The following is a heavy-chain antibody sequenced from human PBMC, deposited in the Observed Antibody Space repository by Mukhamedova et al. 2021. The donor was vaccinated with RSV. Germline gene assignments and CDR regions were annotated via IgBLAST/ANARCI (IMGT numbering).Heavy chain of an antibody. V-gene: IGHV3-30*01. Sequence: SYAMHWVRQAPGKGLEWVAVISYDGSNKYYADSVKGRFTISRDNSKNTLYLQMNSLRAEDTAVYYCARDHLPWLVGGDYWGQGT. CDR3: ARDHLPWLVGGDY. CDR2: ISYDGSNK. J-gene: IGHJ4*02. CDR1: SYA. D-gene: IGHD6-19*01.